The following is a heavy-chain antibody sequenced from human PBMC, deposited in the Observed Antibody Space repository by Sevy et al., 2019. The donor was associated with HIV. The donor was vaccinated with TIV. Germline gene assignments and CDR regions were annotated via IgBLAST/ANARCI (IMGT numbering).Heavy chain of an antibody. Sequence: GGSLRLSCAASGFTFSSYDMSWVRQAPGKGLEWVSDISGSGGSTYYADSVKGRFTISRDNSKNTLYLQMNSLRAEDTAVYYCAKSDVGGAGPFDYWGQGTLVTVSS. CDR3: AKSDVGGAGPFDY. CDR2: ISGSGGST. J-gene: IGHJ4*02. D-gene: IGHD3-16*01. V-gene: IGHV3-23*01. CDR1: GFTFSSYD.